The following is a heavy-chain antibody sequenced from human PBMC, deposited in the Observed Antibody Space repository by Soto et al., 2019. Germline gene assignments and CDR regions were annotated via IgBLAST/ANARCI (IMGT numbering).Heavy chain of an antibody. CDR3: TTVSVVVVAATATGGGY. Sequence: GGSLRLSCAASGFTFSNAWMSWVRQAPGKGLEWVGRIKSKTDGGTTDYAAPVKGRFTISRDDSKNTLYLQMNSLKTEDTAVYYCTTVSVVVVAATATGGGYWGQGTLVTVSS. CDR2: IKSKTDGGTT. V-gene: IGHV3-15*01. CDR1: GFTFSNAW. J-gene: IGHJ4*02. D-gene: IGHD2-15*01.